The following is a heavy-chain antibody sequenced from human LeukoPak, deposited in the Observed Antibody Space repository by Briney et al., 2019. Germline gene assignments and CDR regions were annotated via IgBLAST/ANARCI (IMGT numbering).Heavy chain of an antibody. CDR1: GGSVASTGRY. D-gene: IGHD2-8*01. Sequence: SETLSLTCTVSGGSVASTGRYWGWIRQPPGKGLEWIGSAYYTGDIYSPPSLKSRLTISVDTSKNQFALTLSSVTAADTAVYYCGRHVSNGRDYHHGLDVWGRGTTVTVSS. CDR2: AYYTGDI. CDR3: GRHVSNGRDYHHGLDV. V-gene: IGHV4-39*01. J-gene: IGHJ6*02.